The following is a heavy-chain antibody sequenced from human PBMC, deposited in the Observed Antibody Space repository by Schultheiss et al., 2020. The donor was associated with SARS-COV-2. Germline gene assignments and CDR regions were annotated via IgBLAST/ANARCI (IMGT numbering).Heavy chain of an antibody. CDR2: IWYDGSNK. J-gene: IGHJ6*02. V-gene: IGHV3-33*08. CDR1: GFTFSSYN. D-gene: IGHD3-3*01. CDR3: ARGAPSIRITIFGVVSLPGSYGMDV. Sequence: GGSLRLSCAASGFTFSSYNMNWVRQAPGKGLEWVAVIWYDGSNKYYADSVKGRFTISRDNSKNTLYLQMNSLRAEDTAVYYCARGAPSIRITIFGVVSLPGSYGMDVWGQGTTVTVSS.